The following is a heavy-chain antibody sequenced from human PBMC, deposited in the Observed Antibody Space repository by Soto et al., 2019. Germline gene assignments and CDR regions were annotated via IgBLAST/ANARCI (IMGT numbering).Heavy chain of an antibody. D-gene: IGHD5-18*01. V-gene: IGHV1-18*01. Sequence: GASVKVSCKASGYTFTSYGISWVRQAPGQGLEWMGWISAYNGNTNYAQKLQGRVTMTTDTSTSTAYMELRSLRSDDTAVYYCARDRNGYSYGPVDYWGQGTQVTVSS. CDR2: ISAYNGNT. CDR1: GYTFTSYG. CDR3: ARDRNGYSYGPVDY. J-gene: IGHJ4*02.